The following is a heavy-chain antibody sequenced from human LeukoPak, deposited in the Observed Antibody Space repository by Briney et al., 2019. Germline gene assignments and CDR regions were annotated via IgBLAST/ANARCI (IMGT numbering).Heavy chain of an antibody. D-gene: IGHD1-26*01. CDR1: GFTFSSYS. J-gene: IGHJ6*03. V-gene: IGHV3-21*01. CDR3: ARVLIGSELLFYYYYMDV. CDR2: ISSSSSYI. Sequence: PGGSLRLSCAASGFTFSSYSMNWVRQAPGKGLERVSSISSSSSYIYYADSVKGRFTISRDNAKNSLYLQMNSLRAEDTAVYYCARVLIGSELLFYYYYMDVWGKGTTVTVSS.